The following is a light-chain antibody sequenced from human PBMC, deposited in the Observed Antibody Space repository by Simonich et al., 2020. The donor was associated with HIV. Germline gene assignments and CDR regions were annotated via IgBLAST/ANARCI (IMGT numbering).Light chain of an antibody. CDR2: DVS. CDR3: CSYAGSSTWV. J-gene: IGLJ3*02. CDR1: SSDVGGYNY. V-gene: IGLV2-23*02. Sequence: QSALTQPASVSGSPGQSITISCTGTSSDVGGYNYVSWYQQHPGKAPTRMIYDVSKRPSGVSNRFSGSKSGNTASLTISGLQAEDEADYYCCSYAGSSTWVFGGGTKLTVL.